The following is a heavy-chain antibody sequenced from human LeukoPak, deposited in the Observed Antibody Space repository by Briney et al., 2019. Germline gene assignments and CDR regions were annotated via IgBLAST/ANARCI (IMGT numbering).Heavy chain of an antibody. CDR3: AMVTLVTPFDY. J-gene: IGHJ4*02. CDR1: GFTFSRFE. CDR2: ISNDGSSK. D-gene: IGHD2-21*02. Sequence: PGGSLRLSCAASGFTFSRFEMHWVRQAPGKGLEWVAVISNDGSSKYYRDSVKGRFIISRDNSKNTLYLQMSSLRAEDTAVYYCAMVTLVTPFDYWGQGTLVTVSS. V-gene: IGHV3-30*03.